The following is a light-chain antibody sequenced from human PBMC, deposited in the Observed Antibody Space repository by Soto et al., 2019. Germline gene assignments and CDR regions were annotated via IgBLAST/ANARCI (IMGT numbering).Light chain of an antibody. CDR3: QQYNNWPLYT. Sequence: EIVMTQSPATLSVSPGERATLSCRASQSVSSNLAWYQQKPGQAPRLLIYGASTRATGIPARFSGSGSGTACTLTISSLQSEDFAVYHCQQYNNWPLYTFGQGTKLEI. V-gene: IGKV3-15*01. CDR1: QSVSSN. CDR2: GAS. J-gene: IGKJ2*01.